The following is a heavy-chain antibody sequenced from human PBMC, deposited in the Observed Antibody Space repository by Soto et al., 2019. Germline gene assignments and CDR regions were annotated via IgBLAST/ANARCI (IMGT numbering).Heavy chain of an antibody. Sequence: QGHLVQSGGEVRKPGASVKVSCKASGYIFTNYGISWGRQPPGQGLEWMGWISAYNGNTNYAQKLQGRVTVTTDTSTTTAYMELRSLTADDTAVYYCARQHSSGYPFDYWGQGTLVTVSS. CDR2: ISAYNGNT. J-gene: IGHJ4*02. D-gene: IGHD3-22*01. V-gene: IGHV1-18*01. CDR1: GYIFTNYG. CDR3: ARQHSSGYPFDY.